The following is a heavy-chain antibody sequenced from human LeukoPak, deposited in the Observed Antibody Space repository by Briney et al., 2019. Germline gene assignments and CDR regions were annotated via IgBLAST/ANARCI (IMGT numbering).Heavy chain of an antibody. Sequence: PSETLSLTCAVYGGSFSGYYWSWIRQPPGKGLEWIGEINHSGSTNYNPSLKSRVTISVDTSKNQFSLKLSSVIAADTAVYYCARGPVRVAVYWGQGTLVTVSS. CDR3: ARGPVRVAVY. CDR2: INHSGST. V-gene: IGHV4-34*01. CDR1: GGSFSGYY. D-gene: IGHD3-10*01. J-gene: IGHJ4*02.